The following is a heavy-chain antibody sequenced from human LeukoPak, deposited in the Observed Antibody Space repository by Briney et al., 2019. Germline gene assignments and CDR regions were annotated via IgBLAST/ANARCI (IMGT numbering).Heavy chain of an antibody. D-gene: IGHD3-10*01. CDR3: ARDPGIRGFDY. Sequence: PGGSLRLSCAASGFTFSSYSMNWVRQAPGKGLEWVSSISSSSSYIYYADSLKGRFTISRDSAKNSLYLQMSSLRAEDTAVYYCARDPGIRGFDYWGQGTLVTVSS. J-gene: IGHJ4*02. V-gene: IGHV3-21*01. CDR1: GFTFSSYS. CDR2: ISSSSSYI.